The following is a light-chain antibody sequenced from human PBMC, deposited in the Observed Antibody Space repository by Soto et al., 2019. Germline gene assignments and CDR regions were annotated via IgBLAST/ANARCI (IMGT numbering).Light chain of an antibody. J-gene: IGLJ2*01. V-gene: IGLV4-69*01. CDR1: SGHSTYA. CDR3: QTWVGNDNVV. Sequence: QLVLTQSPSASASLGASVKVTCTLSSGHSTYAIAWHQQQPEKGPRYLMKLNSDGSHSKGDGIPDRFSGSSSGAERYLTISSLQYEDEADYYCQTWVGNDNVVFGGGTKLTVL. CDR2: LNSDGSH.